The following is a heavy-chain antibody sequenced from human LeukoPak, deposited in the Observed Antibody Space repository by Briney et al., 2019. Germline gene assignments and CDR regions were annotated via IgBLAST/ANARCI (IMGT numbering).Heavy chain of an antibody. CDR1: GFTFSAYD. J-gene: IGHJ6*03. V-gene: IGHV3-23*01. Sequence: GGSLRLSCVGSGFTFSAYDMQWVRQAPGKGLEWVSGTSRSSGAHYTDSVKGRFTISRDNSKDTLYLQMNSLRAEDTAVYYCARGILEWLFKKHYYYYMDVWGKGTTVTVSS. CDR3: ARGILEWLFKKHYYYYMDV. D-gene: IGHD3-3*01. CDR2: TSRSSGA.